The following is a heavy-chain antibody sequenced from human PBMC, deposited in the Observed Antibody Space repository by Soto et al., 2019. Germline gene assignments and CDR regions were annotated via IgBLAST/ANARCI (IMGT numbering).Heavy chain of an antibody. V-gene: IGHV3-23*01. D-gene: IGHD1-26*01. CDR1: GFTFSSYA. J-gene: IGHJ6*03. CDR2: ISGSGGST. CDR3: AKDRRAIAYDYYYYMDV. Sequence: EVQLLESGGGLVQPGGSLRLSCAASGFTFSSYAMSWVRQAPGKGLEWVSAISGSGGSTYYADSVKGRFTISRDNTKNPLYLQINSLRAEDTAVYYCAKDRRAIAYDYYYYMDVWGKGTTVTVSS.